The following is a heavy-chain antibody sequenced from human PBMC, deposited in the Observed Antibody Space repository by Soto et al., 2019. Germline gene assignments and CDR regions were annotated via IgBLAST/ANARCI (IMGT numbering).Heavy chain of an antibody. CDR1: GGSITSYY. V-gene: IGHV4-59*01. CDR3: ARSIPDSRGGGMDV. D-gene: IGHD3-10*01. Sequence: PSETLSLTCTVSGGSITSYYWTWIRQPPGQGLEWIGYISAIGSTSYNPSLTSRVTMLVDTSKKQFSLKLSSVTEADSAVYFCARSIPDSRGGGMDVWGQGATVTVSS. J-gene: IGHJ6*02. CDR2: ISAIGST.